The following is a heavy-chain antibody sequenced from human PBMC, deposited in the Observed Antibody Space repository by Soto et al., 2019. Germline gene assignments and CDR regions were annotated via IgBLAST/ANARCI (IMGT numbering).Heavy chain of an antibody. CDR2: IYYSGST. Sequence: SETLSLTCTVSGGSISSSSYYWGWIRQPPGKGLEWIGSIYYSGSTYYNPSLKSRVTISVDTSKNQFSLKLSSVTAADTAVYYCAGGFEYSTDAFDIWGQGTMVTVSS. CDR3: AGGFEYSTDAFDI. CDR1: GGSISSSSYY. V-gene: IGHV4-39*01. J-gene: IGHJ3*02. D-gene: IGHD2-15*01.